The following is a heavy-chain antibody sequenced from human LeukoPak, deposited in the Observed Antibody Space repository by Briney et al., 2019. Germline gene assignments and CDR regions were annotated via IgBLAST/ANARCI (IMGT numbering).Heavy chain of an antibody. CDR1: GYSISSDYY. J-gene: IGHJ4*02. Sequence: KPSETLSLTCTVSGYSISSDYYWGWIRQPPGKGLEWIGFTYHSGSTYYNPSLKSRVTISVDTSKNQFSLKLSSVTAADTAVYYCARGAPPQNWGQGTLVTVSS. CDR3: ARGAPPQN. CDR2: TYHSGST. V-gene: IGHV4-38-2*02.